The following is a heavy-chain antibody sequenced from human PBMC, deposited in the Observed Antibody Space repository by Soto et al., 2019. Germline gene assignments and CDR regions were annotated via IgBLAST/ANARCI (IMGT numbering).Heavy chain of an antibody. CDR3: ARDLGDDAFDI. CDR1: GYTFTSYA. D-gene: IGHD7-27*01. V-gene: IGHV1-3*01. CDR2: INAGNGNT. Sequence: ASVKVSCKASGYTFTSYAMHWVRQAPGQRLEWMGWINAGNGNTKYSQKSQGRVTITRDTSASTAYMELSSLRSEDTAVYYCARDLGDDAFDIWGQETMVTISS. J-gene: IGHJ3*02.